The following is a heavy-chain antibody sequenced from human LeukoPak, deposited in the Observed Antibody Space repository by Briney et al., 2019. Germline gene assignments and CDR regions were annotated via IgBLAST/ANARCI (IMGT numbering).Heavy chain of an antibody. V-gene: IGHV3-11*05. D-gene: IGHD3-10*01. Sequence: KPGGSLRLSCAASGFTFSDYYMSWIRQAPGKGLEWVSYISSSSSYTNYADSVNGRFTISRDNAKNSLYPQMNSLRAEDTAVYYCARGFGSTPFDYWGQGTLVTVSS. CDR1: GFTFSDYY. CDR3: ARGFGSTPFDY. J-gene: IGHJ4*02. CDR2: ISSSSSYT.